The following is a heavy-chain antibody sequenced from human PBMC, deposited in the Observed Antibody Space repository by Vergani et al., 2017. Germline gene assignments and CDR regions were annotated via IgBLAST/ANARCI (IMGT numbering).Heavy chain of an antibody. CDR3: VRARRTCTYDHCQRYYYDL. CDR2: MNPISGNT. Sequence: QVQLVQSGAEVKKPGASVRVSCKASGYTFTSDDINWVRQATGQGLEWMGWMNPISGNTGYEQNLQGRLTITRATSVNTAYMELRSLTSEDMAVYYCVRARRTCTYDHCQRYYYDLWGQGTLVTVSS. V-gene: IGHV1-8*03. D-gene: IGHD2-8*01. J-gene: IGHJ4*02. CDR1: GYTFTSDD.